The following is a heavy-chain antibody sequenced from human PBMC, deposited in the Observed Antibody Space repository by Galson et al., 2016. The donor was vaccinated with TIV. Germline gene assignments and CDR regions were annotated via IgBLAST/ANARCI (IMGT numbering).Heavy chain of an antibody. D-gene: IGHD6-13*01. CDR3: ARDSAGYLGWFFDL. J-gene: IGHJ2*01. CDR2: IYTSGSP. Sequence: LTCTVSGGSISGYRWSWIRQPAGKGLEWIGRIYTSGSPNYSPSLKSRVTMSIDASQSQFSLRLSSVTAADTAVYYCARDSAGYLGWFFDLWGRGTLVTVSS. CDR1: GGSISGYR. V-gene: IGHV4-4*07.